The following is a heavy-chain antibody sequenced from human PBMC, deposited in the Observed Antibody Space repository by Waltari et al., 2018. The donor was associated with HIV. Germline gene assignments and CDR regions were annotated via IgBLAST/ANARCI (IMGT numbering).Heavy chain of an antibody. V-gene: IGHV3-9*01. CDR1: GFTFDDYA. D-gene: IGHD5-12*01. J-gene: IGHJ4*02. CDR3: AKEMATITRSLDY. Sequence: EVQLVESGGGLVQPGRSLRLSCAASGFTFDDYAMHWVRHAPGKGLEWVSGISWNSGSIDYADSVKGRFTISRDNAKNSLYLQMNSLRAEDTALYYCAKEMATITRSLDYWGQGTLVTVSS. CDR2: ISWNSGSI.